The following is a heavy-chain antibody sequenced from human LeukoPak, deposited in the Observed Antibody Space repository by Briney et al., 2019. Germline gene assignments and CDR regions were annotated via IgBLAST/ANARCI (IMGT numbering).Heavy chain of an antibody. Sequence: PGGSLRLSCAASGFTFDDYGMSWVRQAPGRGLEWVSGINWDGGSTSYADSVKGRFTISRDNAKNSLYLQMNSLRAEDTAFYYCARDRTSAVTTTFDYWGQGTLVTVSS. CDR1: GFTFDDYG. D-gene: IGHD4-17*01. J-gene: IGHJ4*02. CDR3: ARDRTSAVTTTFDY. CDR2: INWDGGST. V-gene: IGHV3-20*04.